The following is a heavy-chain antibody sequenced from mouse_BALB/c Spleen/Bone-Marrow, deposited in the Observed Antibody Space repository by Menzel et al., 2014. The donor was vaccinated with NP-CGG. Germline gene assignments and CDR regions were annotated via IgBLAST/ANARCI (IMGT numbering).Heavy chain of an antibody. D-gene: IGHD2-1*01. CDR2: ISDGGSYT. Sequence: EVMLVESGGGLVKPGGSLKLSCAASGFTFSDYYMYWVRQTPEKRLEWVATISDGGSYTYYPDSVKGRFTISRDNAKNNLYLQMSSLKSEDTAMYYCARGGNYGAVDYWGQGTSVTVSS. J-gene: IGHJ4*01. V-gene: IGHV5-4*02. CDR1: GFTFSDYY. CDR3: ARGGNYGAVDY.